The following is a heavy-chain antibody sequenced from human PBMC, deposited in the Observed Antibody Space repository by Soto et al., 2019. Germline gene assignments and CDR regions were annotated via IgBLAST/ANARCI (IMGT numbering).Heavy chain of an antibody. D-gene: IGHD2-21*02. CDR3: ALERFWVIYFGGDGDPLHPNYYFDY. V-gene: IGHV1-69*13. J-gene: IGHJ4*02. CDR1: GGTFSSYA. CDR2: IIPIFGTA. Sequence: SVKVSCKASGGTFSSYAISWVRQAPGQGLEWMGGIIPIFGTANYAQKFQGRVTITADESTSTAYMELSSLRSEDTAVYYCALERFWVIYFGGDGDPLHPNYYFDYWGQGTLVTVPS.